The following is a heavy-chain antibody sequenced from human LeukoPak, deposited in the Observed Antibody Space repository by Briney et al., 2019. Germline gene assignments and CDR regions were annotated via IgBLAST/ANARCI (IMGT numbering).Heavy chain of an antibody. J-gene: IGHJ4*02. Sequence: PSETLSLTCTVSGGSISTYYWSWIRRPPGKGLEWIAYIHASGPTNYNPSLRSRITISVDTSKNQFSLKLSSVTAADTAVYYCARHDAGIAARPFDNWGQGTLVTVSS. CDR3: ARHDAGIAARPFDN. CDR2: IHASGPT. V-gene: IGHV4-4*09. CDR1: GGSISTYY. D-gene: IGHD6-6*01.